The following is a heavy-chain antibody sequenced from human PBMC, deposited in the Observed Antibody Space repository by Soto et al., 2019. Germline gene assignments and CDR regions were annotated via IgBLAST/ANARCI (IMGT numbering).Heavy chain of an antibody. D-gene: IGHD6-19*01. CDR2: IYYSGST. J-gene: IGHJ3*02. CDR1: GGSISSYY. V-gene: IGHV4-59*01. CDR3: ARSLYSSGWYGAFDI. Sequence: SETLSLTCTVSGGSISSYYWSWIRQPPGKGLEWIGYIYYSGSTNYNPSLKSRVTISVDTSKNQFSLKLGSVTAADTAVYYCARSLYSSGWYGAFDIWGQGTMVTVSS.